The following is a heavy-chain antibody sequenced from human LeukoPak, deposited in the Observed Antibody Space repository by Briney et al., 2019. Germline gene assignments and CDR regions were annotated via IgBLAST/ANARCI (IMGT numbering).Heavy chain of an antibody. CDR3: ARDGDYDYVWGSYRFRH. J-gene: IGHJ4*02. CDR1: GYTFTSYG. D-gene: IGHD3-16*02. Sequence: GASVKVSCKASGYTFTSYGISWVRQAPGQGLEWMGWISAYNGNTNYAQKLQGRVTMTTDTSTSTAYMELRSLRSDDTAVYYCARDGDYDYVWGSYRFRHWGRGTLVTVSS. V-gene: IGHV1-18*01. CDR2: ISAYNGNT.